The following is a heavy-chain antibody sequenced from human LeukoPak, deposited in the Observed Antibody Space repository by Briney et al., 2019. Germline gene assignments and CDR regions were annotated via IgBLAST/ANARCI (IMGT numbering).Heavy chain of an antibody. CDR2: ISAYNGNT. CDR1: GYTFTSYG. J-gene: IGHJ4*02. CDR3: ARGSPGWFGELLSPLGFGFDY. V-gene: IGHV1-18*01. Sequence: ASVKVSCKASGYTFTSYGISWVRQAPGQGLEWMGWISAYNGNTNYAQKLQGRVTMTTDTSTSTAYMELRSLRSDDTAVYYCARGSPGWFGELLSPLGFGFDYWGQGTLVTVSS. D-gene: IGHD3-10*01.